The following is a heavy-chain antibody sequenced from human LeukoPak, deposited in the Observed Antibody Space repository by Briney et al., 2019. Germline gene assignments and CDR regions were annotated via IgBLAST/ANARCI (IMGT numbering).Heavy chain of an antibody. V-gene: IGHV1-46*01. J-gene: IGHJ4*02. Sequence: ASVKVSCKASGYTFSSYHMHWVRQAPGQGLEWMGIIHPSGGSTTYAQKFQGRVTMTRDTSTSTVYMELSSLRSEDTAVYYCASDDFWSGHALENWGQGTLVTVSS. D-gene: IGHD3-3*01. CDR1: GYTFSSYH. CDR2: IHPSGGST. CDR3: ASDDFWSGHALEN.